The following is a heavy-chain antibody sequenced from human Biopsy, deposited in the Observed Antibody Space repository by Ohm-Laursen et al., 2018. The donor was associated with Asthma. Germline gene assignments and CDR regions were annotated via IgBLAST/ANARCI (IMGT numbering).Heavy chain of an antibody. J-gene: IGHJ4*02. CDR2: IYSGGTS. V-gene: IGHV3-53*01. CDR3: ARGDSSNWSHYYFDY. Sequence: SLRLSCTAPGFAVSRDHMFWVRQAPGKGLEWVSVIYSGGTSHTADFVRGRFTISRDYSKNTLYPQMHSLRAEDTAVYYCARGDSSNWSHYYFDYWGQGTLVTVSS. CDR1: GFAVSRDH. D-gene: IGHD3-22*01.